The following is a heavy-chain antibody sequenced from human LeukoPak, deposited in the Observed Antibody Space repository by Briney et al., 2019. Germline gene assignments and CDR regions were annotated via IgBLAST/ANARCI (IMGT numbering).Heavy chain of an antibody. CDR2: IFPIFGTP. CDR1: GASFSSYA. V-gene: IGHV1-69*06. Sequence: SVKVSCKASGASFSSYAISWVRQAPGQGLEWMGRIFPIFGTPNYAQRFQGRVTITADIVSSTAYMEVNNLTSEDTAVYFCAKQGALRQDYYMDVWGNGTTVTVSS. J-gene: IGHJ6*03. CDR3: AKQGALRQDYYMDV.